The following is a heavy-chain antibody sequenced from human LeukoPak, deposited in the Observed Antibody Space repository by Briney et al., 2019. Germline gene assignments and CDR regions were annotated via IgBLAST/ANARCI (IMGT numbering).Heavy chain of an antibody. Sequence: GVYLRLSCAACRFTFDDYGMRGVRQAPGKGLEWGSGINWNGGSTGYGDSVRGRFTISRDNAKNSLSLQMNSLRAEHTTMDYCARECLWFGEINYGFDIWDQGTMVIVSS. V-gene: IGHV3-20*04. D-gene: IGHD3-10*01. CDR2: INWNGGST. CDR1: RFTFDDYG. J-gene: IGHJ3*02. CDR3: ARECLWFGEINYGFDI.